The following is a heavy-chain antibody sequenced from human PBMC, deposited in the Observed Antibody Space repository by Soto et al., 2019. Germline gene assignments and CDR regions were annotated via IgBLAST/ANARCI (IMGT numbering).Heavy chain of an antibody. CDR3: ATNYGSGSAHFDN. J-gene: IGHJ4*02. CDR1: GDTFNFYT. Sequence: QVQLVQSGAEVKTPGSSVKVSCTASGDTFNFYTLSWVRQAPGQGLEWMGRIIPMLGMSNYAQNFQGRVTMIADKSTSTAYMELSSLRSEDTALYYCATNYGSGSAHFDNWCQGTLVTVSS. CDR2: IIPMLGMS. V-gene: IGHV1-69*02. D-gene: IGHD3-10*01.